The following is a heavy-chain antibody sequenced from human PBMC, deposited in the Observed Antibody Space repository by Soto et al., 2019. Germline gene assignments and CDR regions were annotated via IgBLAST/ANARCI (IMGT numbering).Heavy chain of an antibody. Sequence: EVQLVESGGGLVKPGGSLRLSCAASGFTFSNAWMNWVRQAPGKGLEWVGRIKSKTDGGTTDYAAPVKGRFTISRDESKNTLYLQMNRLKTEDTAVYYCHTDPEAYYDFWSGYPPRAFDYWGQGTLVTVSS. V-gene: IGHV3-15*07. CDR3: HTDPEAYYDFWSGYPPRAFDY. CDR2: IKSKTDGGTT. J-gene: IGHJ4*01. CDR1: GFTFSNAW. D-gene: IGHD3-3*01.